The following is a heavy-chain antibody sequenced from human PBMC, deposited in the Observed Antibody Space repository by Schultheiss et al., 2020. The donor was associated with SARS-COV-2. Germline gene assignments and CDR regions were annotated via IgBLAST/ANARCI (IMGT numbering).Heavy chain of an antibody. D-gene: IGHD6-19*01. J-gene: IGHJ6*02. V-gene: IGHV1-18*01. CDR3: ARGWFGSGWPGYYYGMDV. CDR2: ISAYNGNT. Sequence: ASVKVSCMASGGTFSSYTISWVRQAPGQGLEWMGWISAYNGNTNYAQKLQGRVTMTTDTSTSTAYMELRSLRSDDTAVYYCARGWFGSGWPGYYYGMDVWGQGTTVTVSS. CDR1: GGTFSSYT.